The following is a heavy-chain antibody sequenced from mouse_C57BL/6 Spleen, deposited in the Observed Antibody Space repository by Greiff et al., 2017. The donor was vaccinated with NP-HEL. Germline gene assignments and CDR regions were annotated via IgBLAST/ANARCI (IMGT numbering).Heavy chain of an antibody. J-gene: IGHJ2*01. D-gene: IGHD2-4*01. CDR2: INPSNGGT. Sequence: VQLQQPGTELVKPGASVKLSCKASGYTFTSYWMHWVKQRPGQGLEWIGNINPSNGGTNYNEKFKRKAPLTVDKSSSTAYMQLSSLTSEDSAVYYCARDYDYDVDYFDYWGQGTTLTVSS. CDR3: ARDYDYDVDYFDY. V-gene: IGHV1-53*01. CDR1: GYTFTSYW.